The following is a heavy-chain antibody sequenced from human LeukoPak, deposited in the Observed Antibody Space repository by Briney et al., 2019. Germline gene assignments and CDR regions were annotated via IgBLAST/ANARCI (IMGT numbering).Heavy chain of an antibody. CDR3: AKGSSSSSGRPDC. CDR1: GFTFSNYA. J-gene: IGHJ4*02. V-gene: IGHV3-23*01. CDR2: ISGSGGNT. Sequence: GGSLRLSCAASGFTFSNYAMTWVRQAPGKGLEWVSSISGSGGNTDYADSVKGRFTISRDSSKNTLYLQLNSLRAEDTAVYYCAKGSSSSSGRPDCWGQGTLVTVSS. D-gene: IGHD6-6*01.